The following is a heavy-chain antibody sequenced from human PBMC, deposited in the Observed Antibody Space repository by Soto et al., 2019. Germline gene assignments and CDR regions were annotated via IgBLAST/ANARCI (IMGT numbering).Heavy chain of an antibody. CDR3: ARDSGSGYYFDY. J-gene: IGHJ4*02. Sequence: KFQGRVTITRDTSASTAYMELSSLRSEDTAVYYCARDSGSGYYFDYWGQGTLATVSS. V-gene: IGHV1-3*01. D-gene: IGHD5-12*01.